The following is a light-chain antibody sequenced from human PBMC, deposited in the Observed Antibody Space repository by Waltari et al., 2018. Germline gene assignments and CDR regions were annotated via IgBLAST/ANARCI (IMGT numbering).Light chain of an antibody. V-gene: IGLV3-19*01. CDR1: TLRNYY. Sequence: SSELTQDPAVSVALGLTVRITCQGDTLRNYYANWYQQKPGQATVVVIYGKNNRPSGIPDRFSGSSSRDTASLTITGTQAEDEADYYCNSRDSSGDHWVFGGGTKLTVL. J-gene: IGLJ3*02. CDR2: GKN. CDR3: NSRDSSGDHWV.